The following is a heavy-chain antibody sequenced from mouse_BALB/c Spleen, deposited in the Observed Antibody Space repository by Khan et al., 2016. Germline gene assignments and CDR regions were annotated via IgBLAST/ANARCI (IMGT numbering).Heavy chain of an antibody. CDR1: GYSITSDYA. CDR3: ARYYYGSSYFDY. V-gene: IGHV3-2*02. J-gene: IGHJ2*01. CDR2: ISYSGST. Sequence: EVQLQESGPGLVKPSQSLSLTCTVTGYSITSDYAWNWIRQFPGNKLEWMGYISYSGSTSYTPSLKSRISITRDTSKNQFFLQLNSVTTEDTATYYCARYYYGSSYFDYWGQGTTLTVSS. D-gene: IGHD1-1*01.